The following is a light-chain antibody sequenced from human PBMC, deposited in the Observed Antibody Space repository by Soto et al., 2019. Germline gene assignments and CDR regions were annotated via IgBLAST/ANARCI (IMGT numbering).Light chain of an antibody. J-gene: IGKJ1*01. CDR3: QQYGSSRT. CDR1: QSVSSSY. Sequence: EIVLTQSPGTLSLSPGERATLSCRASQSVSSSYLAWYQQKPGQAPRLLIYGASSRATGIPERFSGSGSGTDFTLTISRLATEDFAVYDCQQYGSSRTFGQGTKVEIK. CDR2: GAS. V-gene: IGKV3-20*01.